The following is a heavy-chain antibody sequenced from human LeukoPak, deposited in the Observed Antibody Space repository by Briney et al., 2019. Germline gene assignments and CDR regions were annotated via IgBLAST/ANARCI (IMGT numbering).Heavy chain of an antibody. Sequence: PSETLSLTCTVSGGSISSYYWSWIRQPPGKGLEWIGYIYYSGSINYNPSLKSRVTISVDTSKNQFSLKLSSVTAADTAVYYCARGADYYRSGSYYNFDYWGQGTLVTVSS. CDR2: IYYSGSI. V-gene: IGHV4-59*01. D-gene: IGHD3-10*01. CDR3: ARGADYYRSGSYYNFDY. CDR1: GGSISSYY. J-gene: IGHJ4*02.